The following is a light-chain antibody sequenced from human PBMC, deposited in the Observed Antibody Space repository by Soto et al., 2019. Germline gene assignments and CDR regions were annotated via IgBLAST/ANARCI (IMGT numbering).Light chain of an antibody. V-gene: IGKV3-15*01. CDR2: AAS. J-gene: IGKJ1*01. CDR1: QSVSSN. CDR3: QQYNNWPRT. Sequence: EIVMTQSPATLSVSPWERATLSCRASQSVSSNLAWYQQKPGQAPRLLIYAASTRATGIPARLSGSGSGTEFTLTINSLQSEDFAVYYCQQYNNWPRTFGQGTKVDIK.